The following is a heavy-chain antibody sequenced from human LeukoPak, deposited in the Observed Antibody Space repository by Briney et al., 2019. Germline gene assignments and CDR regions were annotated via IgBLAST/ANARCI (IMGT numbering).Heavy chain of an antibody. CDR1: GYTFTSYG. CDR2: ISGYNGHT. V-gene: IGHV1-18*04. CDR3: ARGPGIAVAGVFDY. J-gene: IGHJ4*02. Sequence: GASVKVSCKASGYTFTSYGINWVRQAPGQGLEWMGWISGYNGHTNYVQKMQGRVTMITDTSTNTAYMELRSLRSDDTAVYYCARGPGIAVAGVFDYWGQGSLVTVSS. D-gene: IGHD6-19*01.